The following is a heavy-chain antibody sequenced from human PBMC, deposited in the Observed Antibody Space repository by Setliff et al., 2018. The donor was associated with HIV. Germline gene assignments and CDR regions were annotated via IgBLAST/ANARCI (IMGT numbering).Heavy chain of an antibody. CDR2: IYYSGST. CDR1: GYSISSGHY. D-gene: IGHD3-22*01. CDR3: ARERGITMIVVVILDAFDI. J-gene: IGHJ3*02. V-gene: IGHV4-38-2*02. Sequence: SETLSLTCAVSGYSISSGHYWGWIRQSPGKGLEWIGSIYYSGSTYYNPSLKSRVTISVDTSKNQFSLKLSSVTAADTAVYYCARERGITMIVVVILDAFDIWGQGTMVTVSS.